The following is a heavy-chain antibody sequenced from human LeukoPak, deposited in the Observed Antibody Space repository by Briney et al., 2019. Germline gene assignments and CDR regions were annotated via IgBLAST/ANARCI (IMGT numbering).Heavy chain of an antibody. CDR2: INHSGST. J-gene: IGHJ6*03. CDR1: GGSISSGSYY. CDR3: ARGGRWRGQLVYYYYYMDV. D-gene: IGHD6-6*01. Sequence: PSQTLSLTCTVSGGSISSGSYYWSWIRQPPGKGLEWIGEINHSGSTNYNPSLKSRVTISVDTSKNQFSLKLSSVTAADTAVYYCARGGRWRGQLVYYYYYMDVWGKGTTVTVSS. V-gene: IGHV4-39*07.